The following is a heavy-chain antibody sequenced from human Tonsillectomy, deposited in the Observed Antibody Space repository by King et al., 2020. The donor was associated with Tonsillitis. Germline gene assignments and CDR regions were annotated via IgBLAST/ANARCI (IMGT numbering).Heavy chain of an antibody. D-gene: IGHD6-13*01. J-gene: IGHJ6*02. CDR2: ISSGSSYI. CDR1: GFTFSNYN. Sequence: VQLVESGGGLVKPGGSLRLSCAASGFTFSNYNMNWVRQAPGKGLEWVSSISSGSSYIYYADSVKGRFTISRDNAKNSLFLQMNSLRAEDTAVYYCARERLPAAGNFYGMEVWGQGTTVTVSS. CDR3: ARERLPAAGNFYGMEV. V-gene: IGHV3-21*01.